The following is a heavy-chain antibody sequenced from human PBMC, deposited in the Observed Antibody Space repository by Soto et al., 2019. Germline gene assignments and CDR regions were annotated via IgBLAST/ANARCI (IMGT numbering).Heavy chain of an antibody. D-gene: IGHD3-3*01. V-gene: IGHV1-3*01. CDR3: ARDPTIFGVVDRRDMDV. J-gene: IGHJ6*03. CDR1: GYTFTSYA. Sequence: EASVKVSCKASGYTFTSYAMHWVRQAPGQRLEWMGWINAGNGNTKYSQKFQGRVTITRDTSASTAYMELSSLRSEDTAVYYCARDPTIFGVVDRRDMDVGGKGTTVPVS. CDR2: INAGNGNT.